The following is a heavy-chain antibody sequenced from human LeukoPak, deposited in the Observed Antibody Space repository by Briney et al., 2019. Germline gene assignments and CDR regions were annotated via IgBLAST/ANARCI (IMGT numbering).Heavy chain of an antibody. J-gene: IGHJ4*02. CDR3: ARPLYDSSALDY. CDR1: GDSISSGNY. CDR2: IFHTGST. D-gene: IGHD6-13*01. V-gene: IGHV4-38-2*02. Sequence: SETLSLTCTVSGDSISSGNYWGWIRQPPGKGLEWIGSIFHTGSTYFNLSLKSRVTISVDTSKNQFSLKLTSVTAADTAVYYCARPLYDSSALDYWGQGTLVTVSS.